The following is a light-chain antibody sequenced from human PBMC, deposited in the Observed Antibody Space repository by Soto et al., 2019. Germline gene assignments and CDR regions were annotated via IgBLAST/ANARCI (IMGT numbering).Light chain of an antibody. J-gene: IGKJ5*01. V-gene: IGKV1-27*01. CDR3: QNYDSAPIT. CDR1: QDIRNY. Sequence: DIQMTQSPSSLSASVGNRVSITCRASQDIRNYLAWYQQKPGKVPKVLIYAASTLQPGVPSRFSGSGSGTDFTLTINSLQPDDIATYYCQNYDSAPITFGQGTRLEIK. CDR2: AAS.